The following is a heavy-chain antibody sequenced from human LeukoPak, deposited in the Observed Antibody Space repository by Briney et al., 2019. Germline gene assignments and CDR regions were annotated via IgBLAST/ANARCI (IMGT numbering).Heavy chain of an antibody. D-gene: IGHD1-26*01. CDR2: ISWNSGSI. Sequence: PGGSLRLSCAASGFTFDDYAMHWVRQAPGKGLEWASGISWNSGSIGYADSVKGRFTISRDNAKNSLYLQMNSLRAEDTALYYCAKDMNSGIVGPFDYWGQGTLVTVSS. CDR3: AKDMNSGIVGPFDY. J-gene: IGHJ4*02. V-gene: IGHV3-9*01. CDR1: GFTFDDYA.